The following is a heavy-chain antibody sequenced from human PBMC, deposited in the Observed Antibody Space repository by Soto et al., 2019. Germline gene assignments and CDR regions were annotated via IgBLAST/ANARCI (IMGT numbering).Heavy chain of an antibody. CDR3: ARLLESDSSSWYFDY. J-gene: IGHJ4*02. CDR2: IYYSGST. CDR1: GGSISNSSSY. D-gene: IGHD6-13*01. Sequence: SETLSLTCTVSGGSISNSSSYWGWIRQPPGKELEWIGSIYYSGSTYYNPSLKSRVTISVDTSKNQFSLRLSSVTAADTAVYYCARLLESDSSSWYFDYWGQGTLVTVSS. V-gene: IGHV4-39*01.